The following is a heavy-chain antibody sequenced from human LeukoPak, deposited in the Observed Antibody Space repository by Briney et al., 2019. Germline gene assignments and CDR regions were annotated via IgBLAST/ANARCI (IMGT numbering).Heavy chain of an antibody. CDR2: IYTSGST. V-gene: IGHV4-4*07. CDR1: GGSISSYY. Sequence: SETLSLTCTVSGGSISSYYWSWIRQSAGKGLEWIGRIYTSGSTNYNPSLKSRVTMSVDTSKNQFSLKLSSVTAADTAVYYCARDGPLVGYYYYGMDVWGQGTTVTVSS. D-gene: IGHD2-8*02. J-gene: IGHJ6*02. CDR3: ARDGPLVGYYYYGMDV.